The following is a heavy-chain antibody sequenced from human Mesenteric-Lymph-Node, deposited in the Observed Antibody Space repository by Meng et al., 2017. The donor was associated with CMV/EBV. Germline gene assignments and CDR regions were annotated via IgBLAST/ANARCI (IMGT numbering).Heavy chain of an antibody. J-gene: IGHJ4*02. CDR1: VGSFSGYY. CDR3: ARGSDIPVNNY. CDR2: INHSGVP. Sequence: QVQLQQWGAGLLKPSETLSLTCAVYVGSFSGYYGSWIRQQPGKGLEWIGEINHSGVPNYNPSLKSRVTISLDRSKNQFSLKLSSVTAEDTAVYYCARGSDIPVNNYWGQGTLVTVSS. D-gene: IGHD2-15*01. V-gene: IGHV4-34*01.